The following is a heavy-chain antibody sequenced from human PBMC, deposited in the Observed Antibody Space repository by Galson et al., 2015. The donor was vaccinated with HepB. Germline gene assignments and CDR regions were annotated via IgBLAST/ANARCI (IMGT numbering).Heavy chain of an antibody. CDR3: AKFWGTTRGEDGRRGDY. J-gene: IGHJ4*02. CDR2: ISGSGGST. CDR1: GFAFSSYA. Sequence: SLRLSCAASGFAFSSYAMSWVRQAPGKGLEWVSAISGSGGSTYYADSVKGRFTISRDNSKNTLYLQMNSLRAEDTAVYYCAKFWGTTRGEDGRRGDYWGQGTLVTVSS. V-gene: IGHV3-23*01. D-gene: IGHD3-16*01.